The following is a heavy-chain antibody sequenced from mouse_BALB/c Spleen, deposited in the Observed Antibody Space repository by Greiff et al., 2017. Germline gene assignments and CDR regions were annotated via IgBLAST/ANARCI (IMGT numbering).Heavy chain of an antibody. D-gene: IGHD1-2*01. Sequence: EVQLQESGGGLVQPGGSLKLSCAASGFTFSSYGMSWVRQTPDKRLELVATINSNGGSTYYPDSVKGRFTISRDNAKNTLYLQMSSLKSEDTAMYYCARGGVYYGYGDWGQGTTLTVAA. CDR3: ARGGVYYGYGD. J-gene: IGHJ2*01. CDR2: INSNGGST. CDR1: GFTFSSYG. V-gene: IGHV5-6-3*01.